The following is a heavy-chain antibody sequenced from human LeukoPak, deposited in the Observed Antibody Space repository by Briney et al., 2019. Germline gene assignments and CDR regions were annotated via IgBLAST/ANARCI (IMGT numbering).Heavy chain of an antibody. J-gene: IGHJ5*02. V-gene: IGHV4-59*01. CDR2: IYNSGST. D-gene: IGHD4-17*01. CDR1: ADSISSNY. Sequence: PSETLSLTCTVSADSISSNYWGWIRQPPGDGLEWIRYIYNSGSTKYNPSLKSRVTISVDTSKNLFSLKLNSVRAADTAVYYCATCRDEFADYGFTSWGQGTLVTVSS. CDR3: ATCRDEFADYGFTS.